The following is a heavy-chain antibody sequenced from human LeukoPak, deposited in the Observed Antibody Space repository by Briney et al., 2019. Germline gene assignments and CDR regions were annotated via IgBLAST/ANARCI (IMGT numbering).Heavy chain of an antibody. V-gene: IGHV3-30*02. CDR2: IRYDGSNE. CDR3: AKDHSSGWSTLSYFDL. D-gene: IGHD6-19*01. J-gene: IGHJ2*01. Sequence: QPGGSLRPSGAASGFTFSNYGMPWVRPAPGKGLEWVAFIRYDGSNEYYADSVKGRFTISRDNSKNTLYLQMNSLRTEDTAVYYCAKDHSSGWSTLSYFDLWGRGTLVTVSS. CDR1: GFTFSNYG.